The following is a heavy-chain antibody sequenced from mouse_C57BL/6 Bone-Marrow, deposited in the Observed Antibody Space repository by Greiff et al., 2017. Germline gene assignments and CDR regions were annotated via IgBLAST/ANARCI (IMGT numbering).Heavy chain of an antibody. J-gene: IGHJ2*01. CDR2: IDPSDSYT. Sequence: QVHVKQPGAELVKPGASVKLSCKASGYTFTSYWMQWVKQRPGQGLEWIGEIDPSDSYTNYNQKFKGKATLTVDTSSSTAYMQLSSLTSEDSAVYYWARGFYYFDYWGQGTTLTVSS. V-gene: IGHV1-50*01. CDR1: GYTFTSYW. CDR3: ARGFYYFDY.